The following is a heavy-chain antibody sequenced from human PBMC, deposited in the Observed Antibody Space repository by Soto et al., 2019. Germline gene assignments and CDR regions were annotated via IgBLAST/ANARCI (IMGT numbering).Heavy chain of an antibody. V-gene: IGHV4-59*01. D-gene: IGHD3-9*01. J-gene: IGHJ5*02. Sequence: SETLSLTCTVSGGSISNYYWSWIRQPPGMGLEWIGYIYYSGSTNYNPSLKSRVTISVDTSKNQFSLKLSSVTAADTAVYYCARVGGYFDWSRFDPWGQGTLVTVSS. CDR3: ARVGGYFDWSRFDP. CDR1: GGSISNYY. CDR2: IYYSGST.